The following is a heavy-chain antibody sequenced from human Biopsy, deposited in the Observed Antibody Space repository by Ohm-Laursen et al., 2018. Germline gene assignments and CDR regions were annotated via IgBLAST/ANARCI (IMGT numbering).Heavy chain of an antibody. CDR3: ARDIMNRIAGLVARSDVFDV. CDR2: ISPNSGGT. CDR1: GYAVNDYF. J-gene: IGHJ3*01. Sequence: SVKVSCKGSGYAVNDYFLHWLRQAPGQGPEWMGGISPNSGGTNYAQKFQGRVTMTTDTSTSTVYLELRRLISDGTAVYYCARDIMNRIAGLVARSDVFDVWGQGTLVTVSS. V-gene: IGHV1-2*02. D-gene: IGHD3-16*01.